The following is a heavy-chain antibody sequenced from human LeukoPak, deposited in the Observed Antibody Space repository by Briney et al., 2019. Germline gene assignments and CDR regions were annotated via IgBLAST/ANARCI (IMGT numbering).Heavy chain of an antibody. CDR3: ARTRWPDTAMVEFAY. J-gene: IGHJ4*02. Sequence: ASVKVSCKASGYTFTTYGISWVRQAPGQGLEWMGWVSAYNGNTNYAQKYQGRVTMTTDTSTSTAYMELRSLISDDTAVYYCARTRWPDTAMVEFAYWGQGTLVTVPS. CDR1: GYTFTTYG. D-gene: IGHD5-18*01. CDR2: VSAYNGNT. V-gene: IGHV1-18*01.